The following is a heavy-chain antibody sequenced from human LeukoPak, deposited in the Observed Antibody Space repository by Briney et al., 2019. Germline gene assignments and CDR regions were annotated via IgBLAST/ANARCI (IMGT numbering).Heavy chain of an antibody. CDR3: ARSVVPAAQNWFDP. CDR2: IYYSGST. CDR1: GGSISSSSYY. J-gene: IGHJ5*02. D-gene: IGHD2-2*01. V-gene: IGHV4-39*01. Sequence: RPSENLSLTCTVSGGSISSSSYYWGWIRQPPGKGLEWIGSIYYSGSTYYNPSLKSRVTISVDTSKNQFSLKLSSVTAADTAVYYCARSVVPAAQNWFDPWGQGTLVTVSS.